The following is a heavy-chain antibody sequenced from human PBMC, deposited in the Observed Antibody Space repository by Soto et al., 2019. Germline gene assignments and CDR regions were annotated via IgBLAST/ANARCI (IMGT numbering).Heavy chain of an antibody. CDR3: ARGYYDFWSGYGHTRYYYYGMDL. CDR2: INSDGSST. CDR1: GFTFSSYW. V-gene: IGHV3-74*01. J-gene: IGHJ6*02. D-gene: IGHD3-3*01. Sequence: QLGGSLRLSCAASGFTFSSYWMHWVRQAPGKGLVWVSRINSDGSSTSYADSVKGRFTISRDNAKNTLYLQMNSLRAEDTAVYYCARGYYDFWSGYGHTRYYYYGMDLWGQGTTVTVSS.